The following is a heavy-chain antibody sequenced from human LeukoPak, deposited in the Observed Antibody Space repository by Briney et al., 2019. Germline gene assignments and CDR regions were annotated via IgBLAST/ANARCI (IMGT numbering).Heavy chain of an antibody. CDR1: GGSISSSSYY. J-gene: IGHJ5*02. V-gene: IGHV4-31*03. CDR2: IYYSGST. D-gene: IGHD3-10*01. Sequence: TLSLTCTVSGGSISSSSYYWGWIRQHPGKGLEWIGYIYYSGSTYYNPSLKSRVTISVDTSKNQFSLKLSSVTAADTAVYYCARYYGSGRTNWFDPWGQGTLVTVSS. CDR3: ARYYGSGRTNWFDP.